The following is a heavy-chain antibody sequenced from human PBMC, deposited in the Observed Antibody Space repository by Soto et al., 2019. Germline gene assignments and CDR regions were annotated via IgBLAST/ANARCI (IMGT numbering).Heavy chain of an antibody. Sequence: SETLSLTCAVYGGSFSGYYWSWIRQPPGKGLEWIGEINHSGSTNYNPSLKSRVTISVDTSKNQFSLKLSSVAAADTAVYYCARVYYDYVWGSYLGRYYFDYWGQGTLVTVSS. V-gene: IGHV4-34*01. J-gene: IGHJ4*02. CDR1: GGSFSGYY. CDR2: INHSGST. CDR3: ARVYYDYVWGSYLGRYYFDY. D-gene: IGHD3-16*02.